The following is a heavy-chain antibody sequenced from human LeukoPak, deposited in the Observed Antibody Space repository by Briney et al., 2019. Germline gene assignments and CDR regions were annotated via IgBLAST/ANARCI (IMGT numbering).Heavy chain of an antibody. V-gene: IGHV3-23*01. CDR1: GFTFSSYA. CDR3: ASDTPLIVSSVPALSDAFDI. Sequence: GGSLRLSCAASGFTFSSYAMSWVRQAPGKGLEWVSAISGSGGSTYYADSVKGRFTISRDNSKNTLYLQMNSLRAEDTAVYYCASDTPLIVSSVPALSDAFDIWGQGTMVTVSS. J-gene: IGHJ3*02. D-gene: IGHD3-22*01. CDR2: ISGSGGST.